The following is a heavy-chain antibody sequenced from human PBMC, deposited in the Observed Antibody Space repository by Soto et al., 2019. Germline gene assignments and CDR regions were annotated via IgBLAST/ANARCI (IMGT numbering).Heavy chain of an antibody. CDR1: GYTFTSYG. D-gene: IGHD3-3*01. J-gene: IGHJ5*02. CDR3: ARDLVTYYDFWSGYSWFDP. Sequence: GASVKVSCKASGYTFTSYGISWVRQAPGQGLEWMGWISAYNGNTNYAQKLQGRVTMTTDTSTSTAYMELRSLRSDDTAVYYCARDLVTYYDFWSGYSWFDPWGQGTLVTVSS. CDR2: ISAYNGNT. V-gene: IGHV1-18*01.